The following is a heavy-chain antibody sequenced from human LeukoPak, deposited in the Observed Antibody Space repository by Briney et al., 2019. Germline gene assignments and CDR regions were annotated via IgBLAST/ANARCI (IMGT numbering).Heavy chain of an antibody. CDR3: ARDGHADGSGSYTLFY. V-gene: IGHV1-46*02. CDR2: INPSGGST. CDR1: GYTFNSYH. J-gene: IGHJ4*02. Sequence: ASVKVSCKASGYTFNSYHIYWVRQAPGQGLEWMGMINPSGGSTSYAQKFQGRVTMTRDTSTSTVYMELSSLRSEDTAVYYCARDGHADGSGSYTLFYWGQGTLVTVSS. D-gene: IGHD3-10*01.